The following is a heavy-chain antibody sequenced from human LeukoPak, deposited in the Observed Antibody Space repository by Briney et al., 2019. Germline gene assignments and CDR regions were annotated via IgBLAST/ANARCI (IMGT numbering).Heavy chain of an antibody. J-gene: IGHJ4*02. CDR1: GGTFRSYA. Sequence: ASVKFSGKASGGTFRSYAIGWVRQAPEQGLEWMGRIIPIFGTANYAQKFQGRVTITTDESTSTAYMELSSLRSEDTAVYYCASGIAVAVVYWGQGTLVTVSS. V-gene: IGHV1-69*05. D-gene: IGHD6-19*01. CDR3: ASGIAVAVVY. CDR2: IIPIFGTA.